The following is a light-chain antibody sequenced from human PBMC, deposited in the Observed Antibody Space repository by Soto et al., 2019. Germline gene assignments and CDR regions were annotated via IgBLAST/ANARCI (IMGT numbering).Light chain of an antibody. CDR2: DAS. CDR3: QQYGSSPWT. CDR1: QSIANDY. Sequence: EVALTQSPVTLSLSPGARATLSCRASQSIANDYLTWYQQKPGQAPRVLIYDASTRATGIPDRFSGSGSGTDFTLTISRLEPEDFAVYYCQQYGSSPWTFGQGTKVDIK. J-gene: IGKJ1*01. V-gene: IGKV3-20*01.